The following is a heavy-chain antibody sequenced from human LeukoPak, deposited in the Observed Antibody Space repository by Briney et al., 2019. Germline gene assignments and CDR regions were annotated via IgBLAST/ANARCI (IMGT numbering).Heavy chain of an antibody. Sequence: GGSLRLSCAASGFTFSDYYMSWIRRAPGKGLEWVSYISSSGSTIYYADSVKGRFTISRDNAKNSLYLQMNSLRAEDTAVYYCARAGHCSSTSCYPNWFDPWGQGTLVTVSS. V-gene: IGHV3-11*01. J-gene: IGHJ5*02. CDR3: ARAGHCSSTSCYPNWFDP. D-gene: IGHD2-2*01. CDR2: ISSSGSTI. CDR1: GFTFSDYY.